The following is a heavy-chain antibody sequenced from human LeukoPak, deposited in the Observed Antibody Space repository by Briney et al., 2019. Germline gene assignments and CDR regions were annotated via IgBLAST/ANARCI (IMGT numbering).Heavy chain of an antibody. Sequence: SETLSLTCAVYGGSFSGYYWSWIRQPPGKGLEWIGEMDHSGSAIYNPSLKSRVTISVDTSKNQFSPKLTSVTAADTAIYYCARGLGRLTHYDFWSGYYQFNWFDPWGQGNLVTVSS. CDR1: GGSFSGYY. J-gene: IGHJ5*02. D-gene: IGHD3-3*01. CDR2: MDHSGSA. V-gene: IGHV4-34*01. CDR3: ARGLGRLTHYDFWSGYYQFNWFDP.